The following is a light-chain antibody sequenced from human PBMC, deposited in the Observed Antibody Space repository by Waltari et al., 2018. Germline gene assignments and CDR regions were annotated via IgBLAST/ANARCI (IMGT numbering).Light chain of an antibody. Sequence: EIVMTQSPLSLPVTAGEPASISCGSSQSLLHSTGNNHLDWHLQKPGQSPQLLIYLGSNRAPGVPDRFSGSGSGTDFTLKISRVEAEDVGVYYCMQTLQTPLTFGGGTKVEI. CDR2: LGS. CDR1: QSLLHSTGNNH. CDR3: MQTLQTPLT. J-gene: IGKJ4*01. V-gene: IGKV2-28*01.